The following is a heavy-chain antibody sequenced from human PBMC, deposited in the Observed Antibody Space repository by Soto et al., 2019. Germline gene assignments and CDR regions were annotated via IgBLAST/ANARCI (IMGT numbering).Heavy chain of an antibody. CDR3: ARIAASGIVHDFDF. D-gene: IGHD6-13*01. V-gene: IGHV1-18*01. Sequence: QVQLVQSEGEVMKPGASVKISCRASGYTCTSYAINWVRQAPGQGLEWMGWISAHSGNTNYAQKVQGRVTMTTDTSTSTAYMELRSLRSDDTAIYYCARIAASGIVHDFDFWGQGTLVTVSS. CDR2: ISAHSGNT. J-gene: IGHJ4*02. CDR1: GYTCTSYA.